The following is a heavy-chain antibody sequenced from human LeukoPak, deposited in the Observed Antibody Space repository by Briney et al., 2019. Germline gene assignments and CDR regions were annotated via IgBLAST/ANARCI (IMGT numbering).Heavy chain of an antibody. Sequence: GGSLRLSCAASGFTFSSYGMHWVRQAPGKGLGWVAVIWYDGGNKYYADSVKGRFTISRDNSKNTLYLQMNSLRAEDTAVYYCARAAQAYCGGDCYYNWFDPWGQGTLVTVSS. D-gene: IGHD2-21*02. CDR1: GFTFSSYG. CDR3: ARAAQAYCGGDCYYNWFDP. V-gene: IGHV3-33*01. CDR2: IWYDGGNK. J-gene: IGHJ5*02.